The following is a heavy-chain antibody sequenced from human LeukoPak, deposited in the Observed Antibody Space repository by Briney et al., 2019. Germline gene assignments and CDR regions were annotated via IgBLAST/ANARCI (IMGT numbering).Heavy chain of an antibody. CDR1: GGSISSGDYY. CDR2: FYYSGST. J-gene: IGHJ4*02. V-gene: IGHV4-30-4*08. CDR3: ARVLRFLEWPTLIDY. Sequence: PSQTLSLTCTVSGGSISSGDYYWSWIRQPPGKGLEWIGYFYYSGSTYYNPSLKSRVTISVDTSKNQFSLKLSSDTAADTAVYYCARVLRFLEWPTLIDYWGQGTLVTVSS. D-gene: IGHD3-3*01.